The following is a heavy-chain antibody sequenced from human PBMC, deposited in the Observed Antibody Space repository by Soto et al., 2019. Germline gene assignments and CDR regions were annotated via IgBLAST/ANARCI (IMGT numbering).Heavy chain of an antibody. CDR1: GFTFANFG. J-gene: IGHJ4*02. Sequence: GSLRLSCGTSGFTFANFGMGWVRQAPGKGLYWVSGISSSGRRTYYADSVKGRFTISRGNSKNTLYLQMDSLRGDDTAVYYCAKVAKSGVVVKYFDSWGQGALVTVSS. CDR2: ISSSGRRT. V-gene: IGHV3-23*01. CDR3: AKVAKSGVVVKYFDS. D-gene: IGHD3-3*01.